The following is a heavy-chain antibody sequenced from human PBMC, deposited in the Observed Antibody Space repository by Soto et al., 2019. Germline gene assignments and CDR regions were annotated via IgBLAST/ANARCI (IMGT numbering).Heavy chain of an antibody. J-gene: IGHJ3*02. D-gene: IGHD2-15*01. V-gene: IGHV3-21*01. CDR2: ISSSSSYI. CDR1: GFTFSSYS. Sequence: PGGSLRLSCAASGFTFSSYSMNWVRQAPGKGLEWVSSISSSSSYIYYADSVKGRFTISRDNAKNSLYLQMNSLRAEDTAVYYCARDPYCSGGSCYSYSFGSDAFDIWGQGTMVTVSS. CDR3: ARDPYCSGGSCYSYSFGSDAFDI.